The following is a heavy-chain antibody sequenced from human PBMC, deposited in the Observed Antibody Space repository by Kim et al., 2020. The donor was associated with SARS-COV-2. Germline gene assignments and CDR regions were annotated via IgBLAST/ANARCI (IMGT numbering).Heavy chain of an antibody. J-gene: IGHJ4*02. Sequence: ASVKVSCKACGYMFTSYGFSWVRQAPGQGLEWLGWISARDGGTKYGQKVQGRVIMTTDTSTNTACMELWSLRSDDTAMYYCARGAYGDVSFDYWGQGTLV. CDR2: ISARDGGT. V-gene: IGHV1-18*04. CDR1: GYMFTSYG. D-gene: IGHD4-17*01. CDR3: ARGAYGDVSFDY.